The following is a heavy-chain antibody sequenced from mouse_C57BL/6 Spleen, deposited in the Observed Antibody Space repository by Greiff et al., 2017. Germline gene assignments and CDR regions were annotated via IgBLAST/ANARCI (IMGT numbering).Heavy chain of an antibody. CDR2: ISYDGSN. J-gene: IGHJ3*01. V-gene: IGHV3-6*01. CDR3: ARGDSNDGVLAY. D-gene: IGHD2-12*01. Sequence: EVQLVESGPGLVKPSQSLSLPCSVPGYSITRGYYWNWIRQFPGNKLEWMGYISYDGSNNYNPSLKIRISITLDTSTNQFFLKFHSVTTDDTATYYCARGDSNDGVLAYWGQGTLVTVSA. CDR1: GYSITRGYY.